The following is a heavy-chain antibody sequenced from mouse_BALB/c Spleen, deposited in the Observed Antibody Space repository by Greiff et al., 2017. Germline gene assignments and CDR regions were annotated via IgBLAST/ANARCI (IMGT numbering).Heavy chain of an antibody. Sequence: EVMLVESGGGLVQPGGSRKLSCAASGFTFSSFGMHWVRQAPEKGLEWVAYISSCSSTISYADTVKGRFTISIDNPTNTLCLQMNSLRSEDTAMYYCAREHGSSYYFEYWGQGTTLTVSS. J-gene: IGHJ2*01. CDR3: AREHGSSYYFEY. V-gene: IGHV5-17*02. CDR2: ISSCSSTI. D-gene: IGHD1-1*01. CDR1: GFTFSSFG.